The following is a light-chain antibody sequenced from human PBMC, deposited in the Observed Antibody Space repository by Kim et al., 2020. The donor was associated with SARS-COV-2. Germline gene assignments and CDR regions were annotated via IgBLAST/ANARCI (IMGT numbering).Light chain of an antibody. CDR3: QQYGFSPT. V-gene: IGKV3-20*01. CDR2: ATS. CDR1: ESVSTSY. J-gene: IGKJ1*01. Sequence: EIVLTQSPGTLSLSPGDRATLSCRASESVSTSYLAWYQQKPGQAPRLLIFATSIRATGIPDRFRGSGSGAEFTLTITRLEPEDCAAYYCQQYGFSPTFGQGTKVDIK.